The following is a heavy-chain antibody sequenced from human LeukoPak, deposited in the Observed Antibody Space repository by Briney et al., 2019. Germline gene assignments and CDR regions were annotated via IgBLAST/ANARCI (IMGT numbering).Heavy chain of an antibody. CDR3: ARAPSGIAARRAQLGFDY. CDR2: MNPKRGNT. V-gene: IGHV1-8*03. Sequence: ASVKVSCKASGYTFTSYDINWVRQATGQGLEWMGWMNPKRGNTGYAQKFQGRVTTTRNTSISTAYMELSSLRSEDTAVYYCARAPSGIAARRAQLGFDYWGQGTLVTVSS. CDR1: GYTFTSYD. J-gene: IGHJ4*02. D-gene: IGHD6-6*01.